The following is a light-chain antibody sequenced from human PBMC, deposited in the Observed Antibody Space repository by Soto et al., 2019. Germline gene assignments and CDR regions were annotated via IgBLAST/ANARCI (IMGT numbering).Light chain of an antibody. V-gene: IGKV3D-15*01. Sequence: APAPGTLSVSPWERATLSGRASQSVSSYLASYEPKSGQALRLLIYDASNRVTGIPARFSGSGSGTEFTLTISSLHSEDFTVYNGQQYGSSQALGPGTKVDIK. J-gene: IGKJ1*01. CDR3: QQYGSSQA. CDR2: DAS. CDR1: QSVSSY.